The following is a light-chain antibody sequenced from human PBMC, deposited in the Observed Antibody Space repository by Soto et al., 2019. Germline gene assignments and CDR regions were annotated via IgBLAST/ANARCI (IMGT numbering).Light chain of an antibody. J-gene: IGLJ1*01. CDR3: SSYTSSSTLVYV. V-gene: IGLV2-14*01. CDR1: SSDVGGYNY. Sequence: QSALTQPASVSGSPGQSITISCTGTSSDVGGYNYVSWYQQHPGKAPKLMIYEVSNRPSGVSNRFSGSKSGNTASLTISGLQAEDEADYYCSSYTSSSTLVYVFGTGTKV. CDR2: EVS.